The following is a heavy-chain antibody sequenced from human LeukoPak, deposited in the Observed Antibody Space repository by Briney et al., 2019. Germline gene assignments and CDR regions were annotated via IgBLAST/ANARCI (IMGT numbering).Heavy chain of an antibody. CDR2: INPNSGGT. J-gene: IGHJ4*02. D-gene: IGHD4-17*01. CDR1: GYTFTSYG. CDR3: ARAPRTTVTTLPDY. Sequence: GASVKVSCKASGYTFTSYGISWVRQAPGQGLEWMGWINPNSGGTNYAQKFQGRVTMTRDTSISTAYMELSRLRSDDTAVYYCARAPRTTVTTLPDYWGQGTLVTVSS. V-gene: IGHV1-2*02.